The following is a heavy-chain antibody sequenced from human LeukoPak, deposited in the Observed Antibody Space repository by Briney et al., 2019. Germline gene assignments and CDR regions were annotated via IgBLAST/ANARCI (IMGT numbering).Heavy chain of an antibody. D-gene: IGHD5-24*01. Sequence: GGSLRLSCAASGFTFSSYAMHWVRQAPGRGLEWVAVISYDGSNKYYADSVKGRFTISRDNSKNTLYLQMNSLRAEDTAVYYCAREGVEMATMTGGYFDYWGQGTLVTVSS. V-gene: IGHV3-30-3*01. J-gene: IGHJ4*02. CDR3: AREGVEMATMTGGYFDY. CDR1: GFTFSSYA. CDR2: ISYDGSNK.